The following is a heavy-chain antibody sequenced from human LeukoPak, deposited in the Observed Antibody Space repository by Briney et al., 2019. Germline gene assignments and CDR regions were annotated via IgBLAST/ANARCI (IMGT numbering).Heavy chain of an antibody. CDR2: INPSGGST. D-gene: IGHD3-22*01. CDR3: ARVDYYDSSGPLYYYYMDV. J-gene: IGHJ6*03. CDR1: GYTFTSYY. Sequence: ASVKVSCKASGYTFTSYYMHWVRQAPGQGLEWMGIINPSGGSTSYAQKFQGRVTMTRDMSTSTVYMELSSLRSEDTAVYYCARVDYYDSSGPLYYYYMDVWGKGTTVTISS. V-gene: IGHV1-46*01.